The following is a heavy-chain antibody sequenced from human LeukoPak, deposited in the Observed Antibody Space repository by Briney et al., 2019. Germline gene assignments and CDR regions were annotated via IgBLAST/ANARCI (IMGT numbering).Heavy chain of an antibody. J-gene: IGHJ4*02. D-gene: IGHD3-22*01. CDR1: GFTFSSYS. CDR3: ARDTGAYYDSGGLDY. CDR2: ISSSRSYI. Sequence: GGSLRLSCAASGFTFSSYSMNWVRQAPGKGLEWVSSISSSRSYIYYADSVKGRFTISRDNAKNSLYLQMNSLRAEDTAVYYCARDTGAYYDSGGLDYWGQGTLVTVSS. V-gene: IGHV3-21*01.